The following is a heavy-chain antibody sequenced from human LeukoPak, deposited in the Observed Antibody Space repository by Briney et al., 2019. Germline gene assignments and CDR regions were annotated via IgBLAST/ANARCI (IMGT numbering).Heavy chain of an antibody. D-gene: IGHD3-3*01. J-gene: IGHJ4*02. Sequence: SETLSLTCTVSGGSISSYYWSWIRQPAGKGLEWIGRIYTSGSTNYNPSLKSRVTMSVDTSKNQFSLKLSSVTAADTAVYYCARGPYDFWSGYPPHYFDYWGQGTLVTVSS. CDR3: ARGPYDFWSGYPPHYFDY. CDR1: GGSISSYY. CDR2: IYTSGST. V-gene: IGHV4-4*07.